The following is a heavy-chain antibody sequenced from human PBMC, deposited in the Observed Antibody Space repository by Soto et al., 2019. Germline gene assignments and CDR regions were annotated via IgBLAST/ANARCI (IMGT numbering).Heavy chain of an antibody. J-gene: IGHJ4*02. CDR3: ARTITMIFFAPAH. Sequence: QVHLVQSGAEVTKPGASVKVSCKASGYTFTNYGINWVRRDPGQGLEWMGWISDHSGDTKYAQRFRDRVTMTTDSSTTTAYLELRSLTSDDTAVYYGARTITMIFFAPAHWGQGTLVTVSS. CDR1: GYTFTNYG. V-gene: IGHV1-18*01. CDR2: ISDHSGDT. D-gene: IGHD3-22*01.